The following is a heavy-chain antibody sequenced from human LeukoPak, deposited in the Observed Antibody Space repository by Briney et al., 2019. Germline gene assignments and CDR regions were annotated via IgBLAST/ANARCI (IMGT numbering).Heavy chain of an antibody. V-gene: IGHV3-30*02. CDR1: GFTFSSYG. D-gene: IGHD3-22*01. Sequence: GGSLRLSCAAPGFTFSSYGMHWVRQAPGKGLEWVAFIRYDGSNKYYADSVKGRFTISRDNSKNTLYLQMNSLRAEDTAVYYCAKDDLDSSGWRGPVFYYYYMDVWGKGTTVTVSS. CDR3: AKDDLDSSGWRGPVFYYYYMDV. CDR2: IRYDGSNK. J-gene: IGHJ6*03.